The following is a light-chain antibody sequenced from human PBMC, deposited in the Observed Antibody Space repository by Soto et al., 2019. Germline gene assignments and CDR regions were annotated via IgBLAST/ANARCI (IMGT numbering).Light chain of an antibody. V-gene: IGKV1-5*03. CDR2: KAS. J-gene: IGKJ1*01. Sequence: DIQITQSPSSVSASVGDSVTISCRASQGISSWLAWYQQKPGKAPKLLIYKASSLESGVPSRFSGSGSGTEFTRTISSLQPDDFATYYCQQYNSYSPWTFGQGTKVE. CDR1: QGISSW. CDR3: QQYNSYSPWT.